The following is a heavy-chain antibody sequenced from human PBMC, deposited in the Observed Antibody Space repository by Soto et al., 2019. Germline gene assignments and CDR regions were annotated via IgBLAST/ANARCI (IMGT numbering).Heavy chain of an antibody. J-gene: IGHJ3*02. CDR3: ANLRDGDSSGYYLFGAFDI. Sequence: GGSLRLSCAASGFTFSSYAMSWVRQAPGKGLEWVSAIRGSGGSTYYADSVKGRFTISRDNSKNTLYLQMNSLRAEDPAVYYCANLRDGDSSGYYLFGAFDIWGQGTMVTVSS. CDR2: IRGSGGST. V-gene: IGHV3-23*01. CDR1: GFTFSSYA. D-gene: IGHD3-22*01.